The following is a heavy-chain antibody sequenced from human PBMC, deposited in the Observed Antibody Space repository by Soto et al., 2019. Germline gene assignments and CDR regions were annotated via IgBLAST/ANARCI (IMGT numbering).Heavy chain of an antibody. V-gene: IGHV1-8*01. J-gene: IGHJ6*02. D-gene: IGHD6-6*01. CDR3: ASDLEYSSSYPYYYYYGMDV. CDR1: GYTFTSYD. CDR2: MNPNSGNT. Sequence: ASVKVSCKASGYTFTSYDINWVRQATGQGLEWMGWMNPNSGNTGYAQKFQGRVTMTRDTSISTAYMELSRLRSDDTAVYYCASDLEYSSSYPYYYYYGMDVWGQGTTVTVSS.